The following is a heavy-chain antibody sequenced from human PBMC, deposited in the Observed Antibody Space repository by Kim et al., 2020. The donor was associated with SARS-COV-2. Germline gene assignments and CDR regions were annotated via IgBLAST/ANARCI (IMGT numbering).Heavy chain of an antibody. CDR2: INHSGST. Sequence: SETLSLTCAVYGGSFSGYYWSWIRQPPGKGLEWIGEINHSGSTNYNPSLKSRVTISVDTSKNQFSLKLSSVTAADTAVYYCARELWFGGHGPVGWGQGTLVTVSS. D-gene: IGHD3-10*01. CDR1: GGSFSGYY. J-gene: IGHJ4*02. V-gene: IGHV4-34*01. CDR3: ARELWFGGHGPVG.